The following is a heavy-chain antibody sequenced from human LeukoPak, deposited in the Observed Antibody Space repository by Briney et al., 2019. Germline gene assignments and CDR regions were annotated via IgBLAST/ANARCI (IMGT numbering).Heavy chain of an antibody. CDR3: ARGRLARDYFDY. D-gene: IGHD1-26*01. V-gene: IGHV4-59*01. CDR1: GGSISSYY. CDR2: IYYSGST. Sequence: PSETLSLTCPVSGGSISSYYWSWIRQPPGKGLEWIGYIYYSGSTNYNPSLKSRVTISVDTSKNQFSLKLSSVTAADTAVYYCARGRLARDYFDYWGQGTLVTVSS. J-gene: IGHJ4*02.